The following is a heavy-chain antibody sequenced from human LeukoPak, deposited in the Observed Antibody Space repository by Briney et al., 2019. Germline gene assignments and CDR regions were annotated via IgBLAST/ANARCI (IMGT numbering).Heavy chain of an antibody. CDR2: ISYDGRQT. J-gene: IGHJ4*02. Sequence: PGGSLRLSCAASGPTFSSYGMHWVRQAPGRGLEWVAVISYDGRQTYYADSVKGRFTISRDNSKSTVYLQMNNLTTDDTAVYSCAKDFNTVTTLDSWGQGTLVTVSS. CDR1: GPTFSSYG. D-gene: IGHD4-17*01. CDR3: AKDFNTVTTLDS. V-gene: IGHV3-30*18.